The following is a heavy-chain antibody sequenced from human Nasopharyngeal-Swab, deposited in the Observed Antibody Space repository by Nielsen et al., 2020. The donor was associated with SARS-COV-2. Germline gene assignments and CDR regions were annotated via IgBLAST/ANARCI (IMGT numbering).Heavy chain of an antibody. CDR2: IGIAGDP. J-gene: IGHJ6*03. CDR1: GFTFSTYD. V-gene: IGHV3-13*05. D-gene: IGHD1-26*01. Sequence: GGSLRLSCAASGFTFSTYDMHWDRQVTGKGLEWVSAIGIAGDPYYAGSVKGRFTISRENAKNSLYLQMNSLRAGDTAVYYCARGGRGSQYYMDVWGKGTTVTVSS. CDR3: ARGGRGSQYYMDV.